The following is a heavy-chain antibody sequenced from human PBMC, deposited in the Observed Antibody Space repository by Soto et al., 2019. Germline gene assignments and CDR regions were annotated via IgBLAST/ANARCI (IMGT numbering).Heavy chain of an antibody. CDR1: GFTFSSYG. Sequence: GGSLRLSCAASGFTFSSYGMHWVRQAPGKGLEWVAVISYDGSNKYYADSVKGRFTISRDNSENTLYLQMNSLRAEDTAVYYCEKGEDTVNFDYWGQGTLVTVSS. CDR2: ISYDGSNK. D-gene: IGHD4-17*01. CDR3: EKGEDTVNFDY. J-gene: IGHJ4*02. V-gene: IGHV3-30*18.